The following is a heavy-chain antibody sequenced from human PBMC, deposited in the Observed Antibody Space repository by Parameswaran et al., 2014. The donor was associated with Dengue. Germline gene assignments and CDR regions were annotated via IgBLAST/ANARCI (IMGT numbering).Heavy chain of an antibody. D-gene: IGHD2-15*01. CDR3: ATSTRDIVVVVHFDY. J-gene: IGHJ4*02. CDR2: FDPEDGET. V-gene: IGHV1-24*01. Sequence: WVRQAPGQGLEWMGGFDPEDGETIYAQKFQGRVTMTEDTSTDTAYMELSSLRSEDTAVYYCATSTRDIVVVVHFDYWGQGTLVTVSS.